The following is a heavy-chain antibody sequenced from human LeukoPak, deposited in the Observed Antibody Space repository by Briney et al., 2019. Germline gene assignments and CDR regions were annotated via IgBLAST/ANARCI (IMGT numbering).Heavy chain of an antibody. D-gene: IGHD3-10*01. V-gene: IGHV4-34*01. CDR1: GGSFSAYY. J-gene: IGHJ6*02. CDR2: INHSGST. CDR3: ARSPFGEGDYYYYYGMDV. Sequence: SETLSLTCAVYGGSFSAYYWSWIRQPPVKGLEWMGEINHSGSTNYNPSLKSRVTISVDTSKNQFSLKLSSVTAADTALYYCARSPFGEGDYYYYYGMDVWGQGTTVTVSS.